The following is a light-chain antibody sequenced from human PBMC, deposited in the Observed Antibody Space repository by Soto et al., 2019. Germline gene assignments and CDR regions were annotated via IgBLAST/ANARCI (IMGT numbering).Light chain of an antibody. J-gene: IGLJ1*01. CDR1: SSDVGSYNL. CDR3: SSFTTSSTRV. V-gene: IGLV2-14*02. Sequence: QSVPTQPASVSGSTGQSITISCTGASSDVGSYNLVSWYQQYPGKAPKLMIYEVSYRPSGVSNRFSGSKSGNTASLTISGLQAEDAADYYCSSFTTSSTRVFGTGTKVTVL. CDR2: EVS.